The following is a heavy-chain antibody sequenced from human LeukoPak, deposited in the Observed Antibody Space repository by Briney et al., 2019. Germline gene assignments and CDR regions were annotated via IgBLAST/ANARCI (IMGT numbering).Heavy chain of an antibody. V-gene: IGHV5-51*01. CDR2: IYPGDSDT. Sequence: GESLKISCKGSGYSFTSYWIGWERQMPGKGLEWMGIIYPGDSDTRYSPSFQGQVTISADKSISTAYLQWSSLKASDTAMYYCARRNYDFWSGYQSLSYYYYMDVWGKGTTVTVSS. CDR3: ARRNYDFWSGYQSLSYYYYMDV. J-gene: IGHJ6*03. CDR1: GYSFTSYW. D-gene: IGHD3-3*01.